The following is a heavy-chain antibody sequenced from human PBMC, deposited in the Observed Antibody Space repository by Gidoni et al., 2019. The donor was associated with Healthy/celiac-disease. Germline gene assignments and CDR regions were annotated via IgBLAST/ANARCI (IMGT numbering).Heavy chain of an antibody. V-gene: IGHV2-5*02. D-gene: IGHD2-2*02. J-gene: IGHJ5*02. CDR3: AHSGGYCSSTSCYTYNWFDP. CDR2: IYWDDDK. CDR1: GFSLSTSGVG. Sequence: QITLKESGPTLVKPTQTLTLTCTFSGFSLSTSGVGVGWIRQHPGKALEWLALIYWDDDKRYSPSLKSRLTITKDTSKNQVVLTMTNMDPVDTATYYCAHSGGYCSSTSCYTYNWFDPWGQGTLVTVSS.